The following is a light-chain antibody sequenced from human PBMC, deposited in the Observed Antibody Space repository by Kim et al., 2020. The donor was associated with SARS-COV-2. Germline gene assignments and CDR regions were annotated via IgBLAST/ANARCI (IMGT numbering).Light chain of an antibody. CDR1: NANIGTNY. CDR3: QTWDSHLSAVI. CDR2: QND. V-gene: IGLV1-51*02. J-gene: IGLJ2*01. Sequence: GQKVTISCSGSNANIGTNYVSWYRLVPGSAPKLLIFQNDDRPSEISDRLSASKSGASATLDITGLQTGDEADYYCQTWDSHLSAVIFGGGTKVTVL.